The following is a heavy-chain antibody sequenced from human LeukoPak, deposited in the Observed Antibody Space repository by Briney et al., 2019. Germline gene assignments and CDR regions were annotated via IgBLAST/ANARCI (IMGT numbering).Heavy chain of an antibody. Sequence: GGSLRLSCAASGFTFSNAWVTWVRQAPGKGLEWVGRSKSKTDGGTTDYGAPVKGRFSISRDDSKSTLYLQMNSLKTEDTAVYYCAPDGYWSGGSCHSYDNRGQGTLGT. CDR3: APDGYWSGGSCHSYDN. CDR1: GFTFSNAW. CDR2: SKSKTDGGTT. J-gene: IGHJ4*02. V-gene: IGHV3-15*01. D-gene: IGHD2-15*01.